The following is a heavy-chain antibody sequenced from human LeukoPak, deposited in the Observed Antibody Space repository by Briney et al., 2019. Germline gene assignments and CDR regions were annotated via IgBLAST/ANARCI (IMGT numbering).Heavy chain of an antibody. CDR3: ARGDDYGVHFDP. Sequence: PSETLSPTCVVYGGSFSGYYWSWIRQPPGKGLEWIGEINHSGSTNYNPSLKSRVTISVDTSKNQFSLKLSSVTAADTAVYYCARGDDYGVHFDPWGQGTLVTVSS. CDR1: GGSFSGYY. D-gene: IGHD4-17*01. CDR2: INHSGST. J-gene: IGHJ5*02. V-gene: IGHV4-34*01.